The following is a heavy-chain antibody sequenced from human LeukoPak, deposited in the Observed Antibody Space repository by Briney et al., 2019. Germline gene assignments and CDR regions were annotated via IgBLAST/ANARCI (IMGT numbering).Heavy chain of an antibody. CDR2: IYHSGST. D-gene: IGHD3-22*01. V-gene: IGHV4-30-2*01. J-gene: IGHJ4*02. Sequence: SETLSLTCTVSGGSISSGGYYWSWIRQPPGKGLEWIGYIYHSGSTYYNPSLKSRVTISVDRSKNQFSLKLSSVTAADTAVYYCARETYYYDSSGPDASGLWGQGTLVTVSS. CDR1: GGSISSGGYY. CDR3: ARETYYYDSSGPDASGL.